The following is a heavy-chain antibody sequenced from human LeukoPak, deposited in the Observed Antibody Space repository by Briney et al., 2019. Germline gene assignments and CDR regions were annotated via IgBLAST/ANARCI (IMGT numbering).Heavy chain of an antibody. Sequence: PGGSLRLSCAASGFTFSSYAMSWVRQAPGKGLEWVSATSGSGGSTYYADSVKGRFTISRDNSKNTLYLQMTSLRAEDTAVYYCAKASAMIVVVSKHFDYWGQGTLVTVSS. CDR3: AKASAMIVVVSKHFDY. CDR1: GFTFSSYA. D-gene: IGHD3-22*01. J-gene: IGHJ4*02. CDR2: TSGSGGST. V-gene: IGHV3-23*01.